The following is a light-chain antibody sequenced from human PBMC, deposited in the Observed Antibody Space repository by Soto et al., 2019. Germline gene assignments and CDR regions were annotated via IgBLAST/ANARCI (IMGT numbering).Light chain of an antibody. J-gene: IGLJ2*01. CDR3: CSYTSSNTLVV. CDR1: SSDVGAYNY. CDR2: EVS. Sequence: QSVLTQPASVSGSPGQSITISCTGTSSDVGAYNYVSWYQQHPGKAPKLIIYEVSNRPSGVSNRFSGSKSGKTASLTISGLQTEDEADYYCCSYTSSNTLVVFGGGTKLTVL. V-gene: IGLV2-14*01.